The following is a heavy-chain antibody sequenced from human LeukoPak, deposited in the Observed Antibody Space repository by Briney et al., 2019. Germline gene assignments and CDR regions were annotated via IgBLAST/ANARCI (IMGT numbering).Heavy chain of an antibody. CDR2: ISWNSGSI. CDR3: AKDPSCDIVVVPAAGNWFDP. Sequence: GGSLRLSCAASGFTFDDYAMHWVRQAPGKGLEWVSGISWNSGSIGYADSVKGRFTISRDNAKNSLYLQMNSLRAEDTALYYCAKDPSCDIVVVPAAGNWFDPWGQGTLVTVSS. J-gene: IGHJ5*02. CDR1: GFTFDDYA. D-gene: IGHD2-2*01. V-gene: IGHV3-9*01.